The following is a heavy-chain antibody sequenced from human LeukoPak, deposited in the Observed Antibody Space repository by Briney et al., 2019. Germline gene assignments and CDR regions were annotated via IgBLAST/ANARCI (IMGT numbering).Heavy chain of an antibody. CDR2: IYYSGSS. J-gene: IGHJ4*02. V-gene: IGHV4-59*12. D-gene: IGHD2-2*02. Sequence: SETLSLTCTVSGGSISRYYWSWIRQPPGKGLEWIGDIYYSGSSNYNPSLKSRVTISVDTSKNQFSLKLSSVTAADTAVYYCARRREVVVPAAIGYYFDYWGQGTLVTVSS. CDR1: GGSISRYY. CDR3: ARRREVVVPAAIGYYFDY.